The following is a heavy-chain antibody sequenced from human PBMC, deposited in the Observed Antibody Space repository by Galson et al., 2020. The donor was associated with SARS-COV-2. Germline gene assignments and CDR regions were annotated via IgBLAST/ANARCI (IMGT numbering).Heavy chain of an antibody. CDR1: GFTVSSNY. CDR2: IYRGGST. CDR3: AREYCSGGSCYPADAFDI. D-gene: IGHD2-15*01. Sequence: GESLKISCAASGFTVSSNYMSWVRQAPGKGLEWVSVIYRGGSTYYADSVKGRFSISRHISKNTLYLQMNSLRAEDTAVYYCAREYCSGGSCYPADAFDIWGLGTMVTVSS. J-gene: IGHJ3*02. V-gene: IGHV3-53*04.